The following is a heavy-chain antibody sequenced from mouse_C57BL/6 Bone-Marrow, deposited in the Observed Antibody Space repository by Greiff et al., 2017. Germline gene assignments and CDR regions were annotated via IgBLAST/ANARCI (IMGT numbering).Heavy chain of an antibody. D-gene: IGHD1-1*01. CDR3: ARSTVVSHGDYFDY. CDR2: INPSNGGT. V-gene: IGHV1-53*01. Sequence: QVHVKQPGTELVKPGASVKLSCKASGYTFTSYWMHWVKQRPGQGLEWIGNINPSNGGTNYNEKVKSKATLTVDKSSSTAYMQLSSLTSEDSAVYYCARSTVVSHGDYFDYWGQGTTLTVSS. J-gene: IGHJ2*01. CDR1: GYTFTSYW.